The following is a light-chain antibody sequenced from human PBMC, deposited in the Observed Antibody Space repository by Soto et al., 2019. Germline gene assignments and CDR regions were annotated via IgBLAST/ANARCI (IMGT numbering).Light chain of an antibody. CDR3: QQYDSYSLT. Sequence: DIQMTQSPSTLSASVGDRVTITCRASQSISSWLAWYQQKPGKAPNLLIYKASTLQSGVPSRFTGSGSGTEFTLTISSLQPDDVATYYCQQYDSYSLTFGGGTKVEIK. J-gene: IGKJ4*01. V-gene: IGKV1-5*03. CDR2: KAS. CDR1: QSISSW.